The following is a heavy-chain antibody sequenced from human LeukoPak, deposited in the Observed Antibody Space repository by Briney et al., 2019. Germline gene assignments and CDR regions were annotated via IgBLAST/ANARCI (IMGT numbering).Heavy chain of an antibody. V-gene: IGHV1-69*06. D-gene: IGHD6-13*01. J-gene: IGHJ5*02. Sequence: SVTVSCKASGGTFSSYAISWVRQAPGQGLEWMGGIIPIFGTANYAQKFQGRVTITADKSTSTAYMELSSLRSEDTAVYYCARDGFRYSSSPVSWFDPWGQGTLVTVSS. CDR3: ARDGFRYSSSPVSWFDP. CDR1: GGTFSSYA. CDR2: IIPIFGTA.